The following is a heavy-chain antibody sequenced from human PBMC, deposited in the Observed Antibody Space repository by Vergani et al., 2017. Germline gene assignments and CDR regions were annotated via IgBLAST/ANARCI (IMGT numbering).Heavy chain of an antibody. D-gene: IGHD3-16*02. CDR1: GFTFSSYS. CDR2: ISRSSSYI. Sequence: EVQLVESGGGLVKPGGSLRLSCAASGFTFSSYSMNWVRQAPGKGLEWVSSISRSSSYIYYADSVKGRFTISRDNAKNSLYLQMNSLRAEDTAVYYCARDGIMITFGGVIVNPYYFDYWGQGTLVTVSS. V-gene: IGHV3-21*01. CDR3: ARDGIMITFGGVIVNPYYFDY. J-gene: IGHJ4*02.